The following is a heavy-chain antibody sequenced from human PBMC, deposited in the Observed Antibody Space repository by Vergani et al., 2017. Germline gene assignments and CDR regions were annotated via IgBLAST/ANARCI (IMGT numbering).Heavy chain of an antibody. CDR1: GYSISSGYY. Sequence: QVQLQESGPGLVKPSETLSLTCTVSGYSISSGYYWGWIRQPPGKGPEWIGSIYHSGSTYYNPSLKSRVTISVDTSKNQFSLKLSSLTAADTAVYYCARELIAVAGLDYWGQGTLVTVSS. V-gene: IGHV4-38-2*02. CDR2: IYHSGST. J-gene: IGHJ4*02. CDR3: ARELIAVAGLDY. D-gene: IGHD6-19*01.